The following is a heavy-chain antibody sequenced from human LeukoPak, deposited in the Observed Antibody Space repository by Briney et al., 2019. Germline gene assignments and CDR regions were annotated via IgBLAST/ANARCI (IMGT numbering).Heavy chain of an antibody. CDR2: ISSSSS. CDR3: ARVRAATGTPRPPDY. Sequence: GGSLRLSCAASGFTFSDYYVTWIRQAPGEGLEWVSYISSSSSYADSVKGRFTISRDNAKNSLYLQMNSLRAEDTAVYYCARVRAATGTPRPPDYWGQGTLVTVSS. J-gene: IGHJ4*02. CDR1: GFTFSDYY. D-gene: IGHD6-13*01. V-gene: IGHV3-11*06.